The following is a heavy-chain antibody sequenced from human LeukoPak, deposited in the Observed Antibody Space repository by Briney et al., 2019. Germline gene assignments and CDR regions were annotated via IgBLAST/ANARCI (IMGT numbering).Heavy chain of an antibody. Sequence: PGGSLRLSCAASEFTFSSYAMSWVRQAPGKGLEWVSAISNNGGYTYYADSVQGRFTISRDNSKSTLCLQMNSLRAEDTALYYCAKQLGYCSDGSCYFPYWGQGTLVTVSS. CDR3: AKQLGYCSDGSCYFPY. V-gene: IGHV3-23*01. CDR2: ISNNGGYT. J-gene: IGHJ4*02. D-gene: IGHD2-15*01. CDR1: EFTFSSYA.